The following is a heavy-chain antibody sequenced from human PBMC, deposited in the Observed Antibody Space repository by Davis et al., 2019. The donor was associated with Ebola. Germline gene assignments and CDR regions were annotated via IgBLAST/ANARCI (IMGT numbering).Heavy chain of an antibody. CDR2: ISGSGGST. V-gene: IGHV3-23*01. CDR1: GFTFSDYY. CDR3: AKEGVTHYYYMEV. D-gene: IGHD4-23*01. J-gene: IGHJ6*03. Sequence: GESLKISCAASGFTFSDYYMGWIRQAPGKGLEWVSAISGSGGSTYYADSVKGRFTISRDNSKNTLYLQMNSLRAEDTAVYYCAKEGVTHYYYMEVWGKGTTVTVSS.